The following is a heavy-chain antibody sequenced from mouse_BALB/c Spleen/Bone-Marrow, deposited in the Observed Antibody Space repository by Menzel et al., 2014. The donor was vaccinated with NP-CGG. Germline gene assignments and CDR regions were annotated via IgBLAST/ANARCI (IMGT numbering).Heavy chain of an antibody. V-gene: IGHV1-5*01. CDR1: GYSFTSYW. CDR3: TFLVKEDFAY. CDR2: IYPGNSDT. D-gene: IGHD2-10*02. Sequence: EVQGVESGTVLARPGASVKMSCKASGYSFTSYWMHWVKQRPGQGLEWIGAIYPGNSDTSYDQKFKGKAKLTAVTSASTAHMELSSLTNEDSAVYYCTFLVKEDFAYWGQGTLVTVSA. J-gene: IGHJ3*01.